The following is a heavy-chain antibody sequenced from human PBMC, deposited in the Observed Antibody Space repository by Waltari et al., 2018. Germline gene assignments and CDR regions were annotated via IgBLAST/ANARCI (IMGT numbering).Heavy chain of an antibody. V-gene: IGHV1-8*01. CDR2: MNPNSGNT. D-gene: IGHD2-2*01. CDR1: GYTFTSYD. Sequence: QVQLVQSGAEVKRPGASVKVSCKASGYTFTSYDSNWVRQAPGQGLEWMGRMNPNSGNTDYAKKFQDRVTMTRSTSLNTAYMELSSLRPEDTAVYYCARRPAGSHFDYWGQGTLVTVSS. J-gene: IGHJ4*02. CDR3: ARRPAGSHFDY.